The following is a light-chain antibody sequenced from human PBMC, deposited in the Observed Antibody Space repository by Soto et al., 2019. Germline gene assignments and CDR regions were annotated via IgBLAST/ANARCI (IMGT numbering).Light chain of an antibody. CDR2: GTS. CDR3: QQTSITPRA. CDR1: QNIGIY. V-gene: IGKV1-39*01. J-gene: IGKJ2*01. Sequence: DIQVTQSPSSLSASVGDRVTITCRASQNIGIYLNWYQQKPGKAPKFLIYGTSSLQTGVPSRFSGSGSGTDFTLTINSLQPEDFANYYCQQTSITPRAFGQGTKLEIK.